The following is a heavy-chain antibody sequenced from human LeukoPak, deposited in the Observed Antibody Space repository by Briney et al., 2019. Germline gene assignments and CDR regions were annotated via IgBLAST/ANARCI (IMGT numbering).Heavy chain of an antibody. D-gene: IGHD6-19*01. J-gene: IGHJ4*02. CDR2: ISTSASIT. Sequence: GGSLRLSCAASGFTFSDYYMSWIRQAPGKGLEWVSYISTSASITYYADSVKGRFTISRDNAEKSLYLQMNSLRAEDTAVYYCARVEIAVAPPDYWGQGTLVTVSS. CDR3: ARVEIAVAPPDY. V-gene: IGHV3-11*01. CDR1: GFTFSDYY.